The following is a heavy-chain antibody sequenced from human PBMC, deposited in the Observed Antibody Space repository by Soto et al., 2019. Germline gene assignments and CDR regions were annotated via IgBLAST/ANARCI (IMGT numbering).Heavy chain of an antibody. CDR3: ARQPERIAQIGWFDP. J-gene: IGHJ5*02. Sequence: EVQLVESGGGLVQPGGSLRLSCAASGFTFSSYSMNWVRQAPGKGLEWVSYISSSSSTIYYADSVKGRFTISRDNAKNTLYLQMNSLRAEDTAVYYCARQPERIAQIGWFDPWGQGTLVTVSS. V-gene: IGHV3-48*01. CDR2: ISSSSSTI. CDR1: GFTFSSYS. D-gene: IGHD6-13*01.